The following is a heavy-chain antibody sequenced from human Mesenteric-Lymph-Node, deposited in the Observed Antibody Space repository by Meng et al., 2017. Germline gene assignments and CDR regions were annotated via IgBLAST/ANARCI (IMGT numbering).Heavy chain of an antibody. V-gene: IGHV4-59*12. CDR2: IYYSGST. CDR1: GGSISSYY. CDR3: ARGQKYDILTGYYPYWYFDL. D-gene: IGHD3-9*01. Sequence: SETLSLTCTVSGGSISSYYWSWIRQPPGKGLEWIGYIYYSGSTNYNPSLKSRVTMSVDTSKNQFSLKLSSVTAADTAVYYCARGQKYDILTGYYPYWYFDLWGHGTLVTVSS. J-gene: IGHJ2*01.